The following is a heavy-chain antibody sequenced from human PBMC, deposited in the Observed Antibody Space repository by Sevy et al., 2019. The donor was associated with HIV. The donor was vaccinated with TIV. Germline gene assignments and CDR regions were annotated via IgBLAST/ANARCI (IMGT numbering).Heavy chain of an antibody. D-gene: IGHD3-22*01. J-gene: IGHJ3*02. Sequence: GGSLRLSCAASGFTFSSYSMNWVRQAPGKGLEWVSYISSSSSTIYYADSVKGRFTISRDNAKNSLYLQMNSLRDEDTAVYYCARDQMIVLVRGYAFDIWGQGTMVTVSS. CDR3: ARDQMIVLVRGYAFDI. V-gene: IGHV3-48*02. CDR1: GFTFSSYS. CDR2: ISSSSSTI.